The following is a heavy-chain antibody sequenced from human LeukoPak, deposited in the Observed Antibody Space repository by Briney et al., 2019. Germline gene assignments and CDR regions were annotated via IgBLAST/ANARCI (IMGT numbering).Heavy chain of an antibody. CDR3: ARDIEYGDDDI. V-gene: IGHV3-30*01. D-gene: IGHD4-17*01. CDR2: ISYDGSNK. J-gene: IGHJ3*02. CDR1: GFTYSSYT. Sequence: GGSLRLSCADSGFTYSSYTMHWVRQAPDKGLEWVAVISYDGSNKYYADSVKGRVTISRDNSKNTLYLQMNSLRAEDTAVYYCARDIEYGDDDIWGQGTMVTVSS.